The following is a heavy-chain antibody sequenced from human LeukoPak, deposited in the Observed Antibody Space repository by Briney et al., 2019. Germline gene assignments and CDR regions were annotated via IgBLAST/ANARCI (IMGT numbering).Heavy chain of an antibody. D-gene: IGHD2-2*01. CDR2: IYSGGSGST. CDR3: AHRKATSWAHDY. CDR1: GFTFSSSY. V-gene: IGHV3-53*01. J-gene: IGHJ4*02. Sequence: PGRSLRLSCAASGFTFSSSYMSWVRQAPGKGLEWVSVIYSGGSGSTYYADSVKGRFTISRDNSKNTLNLQMNSLRAEDTAVYYCAHRKATSWAHDYWGQGTLVTVSS.